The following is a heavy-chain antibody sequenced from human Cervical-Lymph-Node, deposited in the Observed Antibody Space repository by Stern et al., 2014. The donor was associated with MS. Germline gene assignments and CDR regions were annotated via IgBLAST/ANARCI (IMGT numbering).Heavy chain of an antibody. CDR3: MGVGDAMHV. CDR1: GFSLSNSG. CDR2: MSFVGGNR. V-gene: IGHV3-30*03. Sequence: VQLEESGGGVVQPGRSLTLSCAASGFSLSNSGMHWVRQAPGKGLEWVAVMSFVGGNRKYGDSVKGRFSISRDIANNTLFLQMNSLRPEDTAVYYCMGVGDAMHVWGQGTTVIVSS. J-gene: IGHJ6*02.